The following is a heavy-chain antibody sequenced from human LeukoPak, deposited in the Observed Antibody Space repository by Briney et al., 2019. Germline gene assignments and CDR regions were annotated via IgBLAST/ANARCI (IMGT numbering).Heavy chain of an antibody. CDR2: IYHDGST. V-gene: IGHV4-38-2*01. CDR3: ARTSRSGRAGGPFDI. Sequence: SETLSLTWDVSGHSITSAYSISGGYYWGCLRQPPGKGLEWIGSIYHDGSTYYNPSLKSRVTISVDTSDNLFSLNLSSVTAADTAVYFCARTSRSGRAGGPFDIWGLGTMVTVSS. J-gene: IGHJ3*02. D-gene: IGHD1-26*01. CDR1: GHSITSAYSISGGYY.